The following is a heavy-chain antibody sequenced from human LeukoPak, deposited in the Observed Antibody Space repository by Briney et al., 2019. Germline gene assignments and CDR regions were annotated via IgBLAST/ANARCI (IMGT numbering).Heavy chain of an antibody. CDR2: INHSGST. J-gene: IGHJ6*02. CDR1: GGSFSGYY. Sequence: SETLSLTCAVYGGSFSGYYWSWIRQPPGKGLEWIGEINHSGSTNYNPSLKSRVTISVDTSKNQFSLKLSSVTAADTAVYYCARGASYCSGGSCYYYYGMDVWGQGTTVTVSS. D-gene: IGHD2-15*01. CDR3: ARGASYCSGGSCYYYYGMDV. V-gene: IGHV4-34*01.